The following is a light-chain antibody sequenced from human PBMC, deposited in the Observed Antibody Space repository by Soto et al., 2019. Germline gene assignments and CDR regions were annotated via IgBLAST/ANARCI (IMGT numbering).Light chain of an antibody. J-gene: IGKJ1*01. Sequence: EVVMTQSPGTLSVSPGERVTLSCGASQSVGIDLAWYQQKPGQAPRLLIWGASTRATGIPARFSGSGSGTEVVLTISSLQSEDFAVYYCQQYNNWPPWTFGQGTKVEIK. CDR1: QSVGID. V-gene: IGKV3-15*01. CDR3: QQYNNWPPWT. CDR2: GAS.